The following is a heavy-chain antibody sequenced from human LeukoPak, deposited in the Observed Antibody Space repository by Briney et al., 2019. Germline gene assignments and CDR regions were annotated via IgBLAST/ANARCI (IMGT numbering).Heavy chain of an antibody. J-gene: IGHJ4*02. V-gene: IGHV3-23*01. D-gene: IGHD4/OR15-4a*01. CDR1: GFTFRTSA. Sequence: SGGSLRLSCAASGFTFRTSAMCWVRQSPGKGLEWVSDISGSGETTYYADSVKGRFTISRDNSKNTLYLQMNSLRAEDTAVYYCARRAGAYSHPYDYWGQGTLVTVSS. CDR2: ISGSGETT. CDR3: ARRAGAYSHPYDY.